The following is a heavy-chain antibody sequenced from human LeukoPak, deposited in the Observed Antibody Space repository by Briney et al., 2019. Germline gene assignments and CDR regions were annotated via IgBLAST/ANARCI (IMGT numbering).Heavy chain of an antibody. Sequence: GGSLRLSCAASGFTFSSYSMNWVRQAPGKGLEWVANIKQDGSEKYYVDSVKGRFTISRDNAKNSLYLQMNSLRAEDTAVYYCARDPAAAGTDYYYYYYMDVWGKGTTVTVSS. J-gene: IGHJ6*03. CDR2: IKQDGSEK. CDR1: GFTFSSYS. D-gene: IGHD6-13*01. CDR3: ARDPAAAGTDYYYYYYMDV. V-gene: IGHV3-7*01.